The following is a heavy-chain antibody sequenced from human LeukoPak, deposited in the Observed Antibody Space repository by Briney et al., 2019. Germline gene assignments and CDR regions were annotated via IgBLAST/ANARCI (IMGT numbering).Heavy chain of an antibody. CDR3: VKDRRYYDSSGGYFDY. J-gene: IGHJ4*02. CDR2: ISSTSSTT. CDR1: GFTFSTYS. Sequence: GGSLRLSCAASGFTFSTYSMNWVRQAPGKGLEWVSYISSTSSTTYYADSVKGRFTISRDNSKNTLYLQMSSLRAEDTAVYYCVKDRRYYDSSGGYFDYWGQGTLVTVSS. D-gene: IGHD3-22*01. V-gene: IGHV3-48*01.